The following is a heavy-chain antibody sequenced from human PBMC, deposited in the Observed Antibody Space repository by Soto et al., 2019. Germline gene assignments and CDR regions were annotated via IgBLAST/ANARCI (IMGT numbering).Heavy chain of an antibody. D-gene: IGHD6-19*01. CDR3: ANQKIRFSVAGTLYGLGV. J-gene: IGHJ6*02. CDR2: ISSTSGTI. V-gene: IGHV3-48*02. Sequence: HPGGSLRLSCEASGFVFSTYSMNWVRQAPGKGLEWISYISSTSGTIYYADSVKGRFTIFRDNAKNSLFLQMNSLRDDDTAVYYCANQKIRFSVAGTLYGLGVWGQGTTVTVSS. CDR1: GFVFSTYS.